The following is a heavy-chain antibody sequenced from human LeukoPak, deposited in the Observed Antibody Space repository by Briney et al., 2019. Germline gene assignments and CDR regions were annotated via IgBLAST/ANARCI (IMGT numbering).Heavy chain of an antibody. CDR1: GGSISSYY. V-gene: IGHV4-59*01. CDR3: TRGPWHYYYYYMDV. CDR2: NYYSGST. Sequence: SETLSLTCTVSGGSISSYYWSWIRQPPGKGLEWIGYNYYSGSTYYNPSLKSRVTISVDTSKNQFSLKLNSVTAADTAVYYCTRGPWHYYYYYMDVWGKGTTVTISS. J-gene: IGHJ6*03.